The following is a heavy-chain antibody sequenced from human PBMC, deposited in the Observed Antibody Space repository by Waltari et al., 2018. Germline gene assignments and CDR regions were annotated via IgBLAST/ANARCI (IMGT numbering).Heavy chain of an antibody. CDR1: GFTFNDYA. CDR2: INWNSGNI. Sequence: VQLLESGGGVVQPGTSLRLSCAASGFTFNDYAMEWVRQAPGKGLEWVSGINWNSGNIGYADSVKGRLTISRDNAKNSLYLQMNSLRVEDTALYYCVRTGYSGNYYYFDFWGQGTLVTVSS. V-gene: IGHV3-9*01. J-gene: IGHJ4*02. D-gene: IGHD4-4*01. CDR3: VRTGYSGNYYYFDF.